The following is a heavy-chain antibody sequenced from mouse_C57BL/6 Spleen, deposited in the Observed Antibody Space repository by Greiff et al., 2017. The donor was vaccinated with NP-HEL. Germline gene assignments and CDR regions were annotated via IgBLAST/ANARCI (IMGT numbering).Heavy chain of an antibody. CDR1: GYTFTDYE. V-gene: IGHV1-15*01. D-gene: IGHD2-4*01. CDR3: TRRADYDPDWYFDV. CDR2: IDPETGGT. J-gene: IGHJ1*03. Sequence: VQLQQSGAELVRPGASVTLSCKASGYTFTDYEMHWVKQTPVHGLEWIGAIDPETGGTAYNQKFKGKAILTADKSSSTAYMELRSLTSEDSAVDYCTRRADYDPDWYFDVWGTGTTVTVSS.